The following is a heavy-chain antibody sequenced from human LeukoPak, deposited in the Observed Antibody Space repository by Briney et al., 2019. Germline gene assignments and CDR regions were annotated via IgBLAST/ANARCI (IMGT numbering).Heavy chain of an antibody. CDR3: ARDPTRIAVAGWFDP. CDR1: GGAISIYY. J-gene: IGHJ5*02. D-gene: IGHD6-19*01. CDR2: IYNGGST. Sequence: ASETLSLTCTVSGGAISIYYWSWIRQPPGKGLEWIGHIYNGGSTDYSPSLKSRVTISVDTSKNQFSLRLSSVTAADTAVYYCARDPTRIAVAGWFDPWGQGTLVTVSS. V-gene: IGHV4-59*12.